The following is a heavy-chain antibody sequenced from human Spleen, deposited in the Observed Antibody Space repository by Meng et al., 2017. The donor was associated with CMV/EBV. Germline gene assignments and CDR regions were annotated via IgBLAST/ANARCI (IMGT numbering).Heavy chain of an antibody. CDR2: ISVTGGNT. Sequence: GGSLRLSCAASGFSFNNYAMTWVRQAPGKGLEWVSSISVTGGNTYYADSVKGRFTISRDNSKNTLYLHMDSLRAEDTAVFYCAKEIDSTWYGDYYYGMDVWGQGTAVTVSS. V-gene: IGHV3-23*01. J-gene: IGHJ6*02. CDR3: AKEIDSTWYGDYYYGMDV. D-gene: IGHD6-13*01. CDR1: GFSFNNYA.